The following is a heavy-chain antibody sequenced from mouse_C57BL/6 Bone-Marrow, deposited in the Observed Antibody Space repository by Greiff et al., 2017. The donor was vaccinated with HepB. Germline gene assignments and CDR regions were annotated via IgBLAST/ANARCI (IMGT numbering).Heavy chain of an antibody. CDR2: IRNKANGYTT. D-gene: IGHD2-1*01. V-gene: IGHV7-3*01. CDR1: GFTFTDYY. CDR3: ASDLLGYFDV. Sequence: EVHLVESGGGLVQPGGSLSLSCAASGFTFTDYYMSWVRQPPGKALEWLGFIRNKANGYTTEYSASVKGRFTISRDNSQSILYLQMNALRAEDSATYYCASDLLGYFDVWGTGTTVTVSS. J-gene: IGHJ1*03.